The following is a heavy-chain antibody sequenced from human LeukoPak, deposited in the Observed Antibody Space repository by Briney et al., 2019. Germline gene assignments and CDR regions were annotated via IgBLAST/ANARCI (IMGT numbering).Heavy chain of an antibody. CDR1: GFTFSSYG. CDR2: IWSDGSNK. J-gene: IGHJ3*02. CDR3: ARVPYYYGSSGYAFDI. D-gene: IGHD3-22*01. Sequence: GRSLILSCAASGFTFSSYGMHWVRQAPGKGLEWVAVIWSDGSNKYYADSVKGRFTISRDNSKNTLYLQMNSLRAEDTAVYYCARVPYYYGSSGYAFDIWGLGTMVTVSS. V-gene: IGHV3-33*01.